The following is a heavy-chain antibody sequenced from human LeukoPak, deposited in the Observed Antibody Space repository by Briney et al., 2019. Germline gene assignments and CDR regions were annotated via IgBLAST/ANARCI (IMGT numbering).Heavy chain of an antibody. Sequence: SETLSLTCTVSGGSISSSSYYWGWIRRPPGKGLEWIGSIYYSGSTYYNPSLKSRVTISVDTSKNQFSLKLSSVTAADTAVYYCAREFSYGSNGRGFDYWGQGTLVTVSS. D-gene: IGHD4-23*01. CDR2: IYYSGST. J-gene: IGHJ4*02. CDR3: AREFSYGSNGRGFDY. V-gene: IGHV4-39*02. CDR1: GGSISSSSYY.